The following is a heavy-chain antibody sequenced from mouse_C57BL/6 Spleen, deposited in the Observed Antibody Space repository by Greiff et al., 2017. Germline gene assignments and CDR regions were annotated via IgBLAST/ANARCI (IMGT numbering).Heavy chain of an antibody. D-gene: IGHD4-1*01. CDR1: GFTFSDYG. CDR3: ARNGGTGGDY. Sequence: EVNLVESGGGLVKPGGSLKLSCAASGFTFSDYGMHWVRQAPEKGLEWVAYISSGSSTIYYADTVKGRFTISRDNAKNTLFLQMTSLRSEDTAMYYCARNGGTGGDYWGQGTTLTVSS. CDR2: ISSGSSTI. V-gene: IGHV5-17*01. J-gene: IGHJ2*01.